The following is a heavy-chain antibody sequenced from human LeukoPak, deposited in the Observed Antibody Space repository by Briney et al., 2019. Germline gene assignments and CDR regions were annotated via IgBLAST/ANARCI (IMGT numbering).Heavy chain of an antibody. J-gene: IGHJ4*02. D-gene: IGHD3-22*01. CDR1: GGSISSSNW. V-gene: IGHV4-4*02. CDR3: AREGIYDSSGYYYFDY. Sequence: PSETLSLTCAVSGGSISSSNWWSWVRQPPGKGLEWIGEIYHSGSTNYNPPLKSRVTISVDKSKNQFSLKLSSMAAADTAVYYCAREGIYDSSGYYYFDYWGQGTLVTVSS. CDR2: IYHSGST.